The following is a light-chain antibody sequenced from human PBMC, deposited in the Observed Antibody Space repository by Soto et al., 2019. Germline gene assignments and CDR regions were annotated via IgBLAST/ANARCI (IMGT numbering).Light chain of an antibody. CDR1: QSIYKW. Sequence: DIQMTQSPSSVSASIGDRVTISCRASQSIYKWLVWYQQKPGKAPKLLIYAASSLQSGVPSRFSCSGYGTEFTLTISSLQPEDFATYYCQQADSFPLSFGGGTKVEI. J-gene: IGKJ4*01. CDR2: AAS. V-gene: IGKV1-12*01. CDR3: QQADSFPLS.